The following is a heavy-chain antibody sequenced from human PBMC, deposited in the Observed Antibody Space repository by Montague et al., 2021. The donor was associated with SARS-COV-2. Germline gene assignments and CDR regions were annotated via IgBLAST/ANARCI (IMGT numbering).Heavy chain of an antibody. Sequence: SETLSLTCAVYGGSFSGYYWSWIRQPPGKGLEWIGEINHSGSTNYNPSLKSRVTISVDTSKNQFSLKLSSVTAADTAVYYCARVAESTYYDFWSGYLRFYYVDYWGQETLVTVSS. V-gene: IGHV4-34*01. CDR2: INHSGST. CDR3: ARVAESTYYDFWSGYLRFYYVDY. J-gene: IGHJ4*02. CDR1: GGSFSGYY. D-gene: IGHD3-3*01.